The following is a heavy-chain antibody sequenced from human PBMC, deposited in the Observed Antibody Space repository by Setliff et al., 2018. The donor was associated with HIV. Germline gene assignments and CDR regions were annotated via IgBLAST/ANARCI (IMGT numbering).Heavy chain of an antibody. Sequence: TLSLTCTVSGDSIISGDYYWSWIRQSPGKGLEWIGHIHYKGNIDYNASPKSRLAISSDTSKNQFSLNLSSVIAADTAIYFCARFTVVVFGAGEPSWFDPWGQGILVTVSS. D-gene: IGHD2-15*01. CDR3: ARFTVVVFGAGEPSWFDP. V-gene: IGHV4-30-4*08. J-gene: IGHJ5*02. CDR1: GDSIISGDYY. CDR2: IHYKGNI.